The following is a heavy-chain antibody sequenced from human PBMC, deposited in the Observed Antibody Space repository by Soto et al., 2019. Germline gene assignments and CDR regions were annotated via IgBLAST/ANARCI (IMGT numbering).Heavy chain of an antibody. CDR2: ISAYNGNT. CDR3: ARDYDFWSGYYLFDY. CDR1: GYTFTSYG. D-gene: IGHD3-3*01. V-gene: IGHV1-18*01. J-gene: IGHJ4*02. Sequence: GASVKVSCKASGYTFTSYGICWVRQAPGQGLEWMGWISAYNGNTNYAQKLQGRVTMTTDTSTSTAYMELRSLRSDDTAVYYCARDYDFWSGYYLFDYWGQGTLVTVSS.